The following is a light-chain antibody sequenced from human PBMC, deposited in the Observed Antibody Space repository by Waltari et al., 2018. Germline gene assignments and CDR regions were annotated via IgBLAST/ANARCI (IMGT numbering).Light chain of an antibody. CDR2: GAS. J-gene: IGKJ1*01. CDR1: QSVGRT. V-gene: IGKV3-20*01. CDR3: QHYVALPVT. Sequence: EIVLTQSPGTLSLSPGDRATLSCRASQSVGRTLAWYQQKPGQAPSLVIYGASIRATGISDRFSGSESWTDFSLTISRLEPEDFAVYYCQHYVALPVTFGQGTKVEIK.